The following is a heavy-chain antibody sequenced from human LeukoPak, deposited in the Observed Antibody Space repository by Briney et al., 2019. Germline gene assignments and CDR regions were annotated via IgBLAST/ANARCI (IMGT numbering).Heavy chain of an antibody. CDR1: GGTFSSYA. J-gene: IGHJ5*02. CDR3: ARDYGSGTLFDP. D-gene: IGHD3-10*01. CDR2: IIPISGTA. Sequence: EASVKVSCKASGGTFSSYAISWVRQAPGQGLEWMGGIIPISGTANYAQKFQGRVTITADEFTNTAYMELSSLRSEDTAVYYCARDYGSGTLFDPWGQGTLVTVSS. V-gene: IGHV1-69*13.